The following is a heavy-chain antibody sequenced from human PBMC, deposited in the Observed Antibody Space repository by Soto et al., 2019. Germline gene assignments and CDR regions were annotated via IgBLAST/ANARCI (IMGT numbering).Heavy chain of an antibody. V-gene: IGHV4-39*01. CDR3: ARLSQLERRNYYYYGMDV. D-gene: IGHD1-1*01. J-gene: IGHJ6*02. Sequence: PSETLSLTCTVSGGSISSSSYYWGWIRQPPGKGLEWIGSIYYSGSTYYNPSLKSRVTISVDTSKNQFSLKLSSVTAADTAVYYCARLSQLERRNYYYYGMDVWGQGTTVTVSS. CDR1: GGSISSSSYY. CDR2: IYYSGST.